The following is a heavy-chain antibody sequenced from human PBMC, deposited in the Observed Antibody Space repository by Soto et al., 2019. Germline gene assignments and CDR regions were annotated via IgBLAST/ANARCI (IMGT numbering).Heavy chain of an antibody. J-gene: IGHJ2*01. Sequence: QVQLVQSGAEVKKPGASVKVSCKASGYTFTSYGISWVRQAPGQGLEWMGWISAYNGNTNHAQKLQGRVTMTTDTSTSTAYMELRSLRSDDTAVYYCARDLQAYYDFWRGWYFDLWGRGTLVTVSS. CDR1: GYTFTSYG. D-gene: IGHD3-3*01. CDR2: ISAYNGNT. V-gene: IGHV1-18*01. CDR3: ARDLQAYYDFWRGWYFDL.